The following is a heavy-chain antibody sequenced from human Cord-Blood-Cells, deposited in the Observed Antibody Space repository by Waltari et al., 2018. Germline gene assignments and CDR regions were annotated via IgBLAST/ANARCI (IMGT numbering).Heavy chain of an antibody. Sequence: QVQLQESGPGLVKPSETLSLTCTVSGGSISSYYWSWIRQPPGKGLEWIGYIYYSGSTNHNPSLKSRVTISVDTSKNQFSLKLSSVTAADTAVYYCARDSGRIWGQGTMVTVSS. CDR2: IYYSGST. CDR1: GGSISSYY. CDR3: ARDSGRI. J-gene: IGHJ3*02. V-gene: IGHV4-59*01. D-gene: IGHD6-25*01.